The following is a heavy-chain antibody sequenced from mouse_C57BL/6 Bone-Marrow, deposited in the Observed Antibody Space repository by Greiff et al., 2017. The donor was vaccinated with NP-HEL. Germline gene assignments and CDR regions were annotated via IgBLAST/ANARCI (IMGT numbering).Heavy chain of an antibody. Sequence: DVKLVESGGDLVKPGGSLKLSCAASGFTFSSYGMSWVRQTPDKRLEWVATISSGGSYTYYPDSVKGRFTISRDNAKNTLYLQMSSLKSEDTAMYYCARRWDVAMDYWGQGTSVTVSS. V-gene: IGHV5-6*02. CDR3: ARRWDVAMDY. J-gene: IGHJ4*01. D-gene: IGHD4-1*01. CDR1: GFTFSSYG. CDR2: ISSGGSYT.